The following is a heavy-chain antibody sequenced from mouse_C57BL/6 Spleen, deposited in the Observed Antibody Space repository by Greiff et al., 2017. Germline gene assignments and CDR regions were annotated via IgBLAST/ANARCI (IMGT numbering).Heavy chain of an antibody. V-gene: IGHV1-39*01. CDR3: ATQTDKLGRSFDY. Sequence: VQLQQSGPELVKPGASVKISCKASGYSFTDYNMNWVKQSNGKSLEWIGVINPNYGTTSYNQKFKGKATLTVDQSSSTAYMQLNSLTSKDSAAYYCATQTDKLGRSFDYWGQGTTLTVSS. J-gene: IGHJ2*01. D-gene: IGHD4-1*01. CDR1: GYSFTDYN. CDR2: INPNYGTT.